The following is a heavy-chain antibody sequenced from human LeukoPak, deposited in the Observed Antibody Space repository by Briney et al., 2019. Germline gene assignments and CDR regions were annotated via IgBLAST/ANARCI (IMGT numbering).Heavy chain of an antibody. Sequence: PGGSLRLSCAASGFTFSSYEMNWVRQAPGMGLEWVSAITGSGDSTYYADSVKGRFTISRDNSKNTLYLQMKSLRAEDTAVYYCARNSGGRWDNWFDPWGQGTLVTVSS. CDR2: ITGSGDST. CDR1: GFTFSSYE. J-gene: IGHJ5*02. D-gene: IGHD2-15*01. CDR3: ARNSGGRWDNWFDP. V-gene: IGHV3-23*01.